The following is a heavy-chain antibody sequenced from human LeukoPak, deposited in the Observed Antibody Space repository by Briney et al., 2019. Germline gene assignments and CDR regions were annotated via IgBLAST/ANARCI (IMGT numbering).Heavy chain of an antibody. D-gene: IGHD4-17*01. V-gene: IGHV3-33*08. Sequence: LRLSCAASGFTFSSYGMHWVRQAPGKGLEWVAVIWYDGSNKYYADSVKGRFTISRDNSKNTLYLQMNSLRAEDTAVYYCARKNDYGDPNYYYYYGMDVWGQGTTVTVSS. CDR1: GFTFSSYG. CDR2: IWYDGSNK. J-gene: IGHJ6*02. CDR3: ARKNDYGDPNYYYYYGMDV.